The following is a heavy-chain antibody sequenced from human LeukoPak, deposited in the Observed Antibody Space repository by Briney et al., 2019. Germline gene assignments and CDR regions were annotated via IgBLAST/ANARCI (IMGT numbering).Heavy chain of an antibody. CDR1: GGSISSYY. D-gene: IGHD4-17*01. Sequence: SETLSLTCTVSGGSISSYYWSWIRQPPGKGLEWIGYIYYSGSTNYNPSLKSRVTISVDTSKNQFSLKLSSVTAAVTAVYYCARLHADYGDYYYYYYGMDVWGQGTTVTVSS. J-gene: IGHJ6*02. V-gene: IGHV4-59*08. CDR2: IYYSGST. CDR3: ARLHADYGDYYYYYYGMDV.